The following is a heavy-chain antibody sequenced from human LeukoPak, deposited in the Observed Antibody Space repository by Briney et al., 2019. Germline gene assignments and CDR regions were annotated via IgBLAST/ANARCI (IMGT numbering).Heavy chain of an antibody. CDR1: GGSISSYY. CDR2: IYYSGST. V-gene: IGHV4-59*01. Sequence: SETLSLTCTVSGGSISSYYWSWTRQPPGKGLEWIGYIYYSGSTNYNPSLKSRVTISVDTSKNQFSLKLSSVTAADTAVYYCARSTGTYYYDSSGYFDYWGQGTLVTVSS. D-gene: IGHD3-22*01. CDR3: ARSTGTYYYDSSGYFDY. J-gene: IGHJ4*02.